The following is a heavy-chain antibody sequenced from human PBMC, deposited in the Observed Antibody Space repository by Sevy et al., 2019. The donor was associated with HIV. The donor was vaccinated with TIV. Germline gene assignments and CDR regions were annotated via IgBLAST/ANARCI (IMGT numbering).Heavy chain of an antibody. V-gene: IGHV3-23*01. J-gene: IGHJ4*02. Sequence: GGSLRLSCTASGFTFSSYAMSWVRQAPGKGLEWVSGISAGGGVTFYTDSVKGRFTISRDNSNNTLHRQMDSLRVEDTAIYYCPKNQGRIPNYFDSWGQGTLVTVSS. CDR1: GFTFSSYA. CDR2: ISAGGGVT. D-gene: IGHD2-15*01. CDR3: PKNQGRIPNYFDS.